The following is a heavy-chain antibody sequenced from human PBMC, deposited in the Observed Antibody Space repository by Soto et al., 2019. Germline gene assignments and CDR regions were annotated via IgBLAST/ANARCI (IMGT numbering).Heavy chain of an antibody. Sequence: PSQTLSLTCAISGDSVSGNSAAWNWIRQSPSRGLEWLGRTYYRSRWYNDYAVSVKSRITVTPDTSKNQFSLQLNSLTPEDTAVYYCARETGYSYGYYYYYGMDVWGQGTTVTVSS. CDR2: TYYRSRWYN. V-gene: IGHV6-1*01. CDR3: ARETGYSYGYYYYYGMDV. J-gene: IGHJ6*02. D-gene: IGHD5-18*01. CDR1: GDSVSGNSAA.